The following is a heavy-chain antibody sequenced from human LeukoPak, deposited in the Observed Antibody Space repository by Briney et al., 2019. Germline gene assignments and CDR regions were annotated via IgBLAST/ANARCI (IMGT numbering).Heavy chain of an antibody. Sequence: GGSLRLSCAASGFTFSSYSMNWVRQAPGKGLEWVSVIYSGGSTYYVDSVKGRFTISRDNAKNSLYLQMNSLRAEDTAVYYCARDLGLGGWYGGDFQHWGQGTLATVSS. D-gene: IGHD6-19*01. CDR2: IYSGGST. CDR3: ARDLGLGGWYGGDFQH. CDR1: GFTFSSYS. V-gene: IGHV3-66*01. J-gene: IGHJ1*01.